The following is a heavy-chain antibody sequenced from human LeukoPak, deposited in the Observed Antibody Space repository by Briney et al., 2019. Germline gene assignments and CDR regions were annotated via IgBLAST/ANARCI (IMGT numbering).Heavy chain of an antibody. D-gene: IGHD5-18*01. CDR2: IYYSGST. CDR1: GGSISSYY. J-gene: IGHJ4*02. V-gene: IGHV4-59*01. CDR3: ARRSYGTLYFDY. Sequence: SEALSLTCTVSGGSISSYYWSWIRQPPGKGLERIGYIYYSGSTNYNPSLKSRVTISVDTSRNQFSLKLSSVTAADTAVYYCARRSYGTLYFDYWGQGTLVTVSS.